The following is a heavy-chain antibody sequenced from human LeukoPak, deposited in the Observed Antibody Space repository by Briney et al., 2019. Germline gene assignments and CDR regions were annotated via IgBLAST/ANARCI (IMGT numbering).Heavy chain of an antibody. CDR2: IYYSGTT. Sequence: PSETLSLTCTVSGGXISSYYWSWIRQPPGKGREWLGYIYYSGTTNYNPSLKSRVTISVDTSKNQFSLKLSSVTAADTAVYYCARGGGNSGSATDRWGQGTLVTVSS. CDR1: GGXISSYY. D-gene: IGHD5-12*01. V-gene: IGHV4-59*12. CDR3: ARGGGNSGSATDR. J-gene: IGHJ5*02.